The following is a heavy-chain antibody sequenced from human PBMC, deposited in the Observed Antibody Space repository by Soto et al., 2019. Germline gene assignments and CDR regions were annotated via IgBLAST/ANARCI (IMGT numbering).Heavy chain of an antibody. CDR2: IYYSGST. V-gene: IGHV4-30-4*01. J-gene: IGHJ5*02. CDR1: GGSISSGDYY. CDR3: ARGSLEMRFDP. Sequence: QVQLQESGPGLVKPSQTLSLTCTVSGGSISSGDYYWSWIRQPPGKGLEWIGYIYYSGSTYYNPYLKSRVTIAVDTSKIQFSLKLSSVTAADTAVYYCARGSLEMRFDPWGQGTLVTVSS.